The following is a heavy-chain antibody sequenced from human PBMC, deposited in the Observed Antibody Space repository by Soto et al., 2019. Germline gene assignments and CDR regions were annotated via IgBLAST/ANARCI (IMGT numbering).Heavy chain of an antibody. J-gene: IGHJ4*02. CDR2: INHSGST. V-gene: IGHV4-34*01. D-gene: IGHD2-15*01. Sequence: QVQLQQWGAGLLKPSETLSLTCADYGGSFSGYYRSWIRQPPGKGLEWIGEINHSGSTNYNPSLKSRFTISVDTSKNQFSLKLSSVSAADTAVYYCARSREGYFSGGSCPRFDFWGQGTLVTVSS. CDR1: GGSFSGYY. CDR3: ARSREGYFSGGSCPRFDF.